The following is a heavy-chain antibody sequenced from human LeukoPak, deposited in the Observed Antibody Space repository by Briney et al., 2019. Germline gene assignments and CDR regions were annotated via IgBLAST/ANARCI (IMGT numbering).Heavy chain of an antibody. J-gene: IGHJ4*02. CDR1: GGSTSSRNW. V-gene: IGHV4-4*02. Sequence: PSDTLSLTCAVSGGSTSSRNWGTWTGQPPGKGLEWIGEISHGGHINYTPALKSRVTVSLDNSKNHFSLRLTSVTAADTAVYYCARSDYIWGSYRVYDSWGEGTRVTVSS. CDR3: ARSDYIWGSYRVYDS. CDR2: ISHGGHI. D-gene: IGHD3-16*02.